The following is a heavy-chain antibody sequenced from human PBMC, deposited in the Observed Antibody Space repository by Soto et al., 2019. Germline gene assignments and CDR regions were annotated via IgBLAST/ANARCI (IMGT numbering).Heavy chain of an antibody. CDR1: GYTFLGYE. CDR2: INPNSGGT. J-gene: IGHJ6*02. D-gene: IGHD4-17*01. CDR3: AKGDYGGNSYTYWYYGMDV. Sequence: ASVKVSCKASGYTFLGYEIHWVRQAPGQGLEWMGWINPNSGGTNYAQKFQGRVTMTRDTSISTAYMELSRLRSDDTAVYYCAKGDYGGNSYTYWYYGMDVWGQGTTVTVSS. V-gene: IGHV1-2*02.